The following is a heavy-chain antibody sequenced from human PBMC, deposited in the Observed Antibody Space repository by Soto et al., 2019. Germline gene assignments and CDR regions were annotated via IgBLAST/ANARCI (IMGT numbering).Heavy chain of an antibody. CDR1: GGSFSGYQ. CDR3: ARGLILWFGELSRRGGYYYYMGV. Sequence: QVQLQQWGAGLLKPSETLSLTCAVYGGSFSGYQWTWIRQTPGKGLEWMGEINDSGNINYNPSLKTRVTILVDTAKKQISLRLSSVTAADTAVYYCARGLILWFGELSRRGGYYYYMGVWGKGTSVTVSS. CDR2: INDSGNI. D-gene: IGHD3-10*01. J-gene: IGHJ6*03. V-gene: IGHV4-34*01.